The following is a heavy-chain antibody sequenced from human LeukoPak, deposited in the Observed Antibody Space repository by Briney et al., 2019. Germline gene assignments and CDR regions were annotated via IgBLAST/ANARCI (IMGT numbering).Heavy chain of an antibody. CDR2: ISGSGGTT. CDR3: AKEFSSSWYYYFDY. Sequence: HGGSLRLSCAASEFTFSSYAMSWVRQAPGKGLEWVSAISGSGGTTYYTDSVQGRFTISRDNSKNTLYLQMNSLRAEDTAVYYCAKEFSSSWYYYFDYWGQGTLVTVSS. D-gene: IGHD6-13*01. J-gene: IGHJ4*02. CDR1: EFTFSSYA. V-gene: IGHV3-23*01.